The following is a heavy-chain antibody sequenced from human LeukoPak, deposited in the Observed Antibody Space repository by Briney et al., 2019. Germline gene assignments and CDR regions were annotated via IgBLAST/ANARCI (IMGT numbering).Heavy chain of an antibody. CDR1: AFSLSSSGMR. Sequence: SGPALVQPTQTLTLTCTFSAFSLSSSGMRVNWVRQPPGKALEWLARIDWNDDKFYSTSLNTRLTISKDTSRNQVVLTMTNMDPVDTATYYCARMAQDASGLFEYWGQGTLVSVSS. CDR3: ARMAQDASGLFEY. D-gene: IGHD5-12*01. V-gene: IGHV2-70*04. CDR2: IDWNDDK. J-gene: IGHJ4*02.